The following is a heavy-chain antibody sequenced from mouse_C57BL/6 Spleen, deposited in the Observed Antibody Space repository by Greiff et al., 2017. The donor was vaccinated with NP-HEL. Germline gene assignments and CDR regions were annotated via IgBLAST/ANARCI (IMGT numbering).Heavy chain of an antibody. CDR1: GFTFSSYA. J-gene: IGHJ4*01. Sequence: VESGEGLVRPGGSLKLSCAASGFTFSSYAMSWVRQTPEKRLEWVAYISSGGDYIYYADTVKGRFTISRDNARNTLYLQMSSLKSEDTAMYYCTRDLAYRGAMDYWGQGTSVTVSS. D-gene: IGHD6-5*01. CDR2: ISSGGDYI. V-gene: IGHV5-9-1*02. CDR3: TRDLAYRGAMDY.